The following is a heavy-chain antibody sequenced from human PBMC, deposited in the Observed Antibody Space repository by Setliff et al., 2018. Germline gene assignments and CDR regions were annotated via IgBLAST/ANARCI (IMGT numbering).Heavy chain of an antibody. CDR2: VYYSGYT. Sequence: SETLPLTCTVSNGSVSTTSHYWGWVRQPPGKGLEWIGSVYYSGYTYYSPSLESRVAISVDTSKNQFSLKVNSVTAADTAVYYCARVDFTMLQGVLGHWGQGTLVTVSS. CDR3: ARVDFTMLQGVLGH. J-gene: IGHJ1*01. D-gene: IGHD3-10*01. V-gene: IGHV4-39*07. CDR1: NGSVSTTSHY.